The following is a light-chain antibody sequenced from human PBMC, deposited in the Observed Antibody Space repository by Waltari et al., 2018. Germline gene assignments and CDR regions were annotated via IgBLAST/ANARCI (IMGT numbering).Light chain of an antibody. CDR1: QSVGSD. V-gene: IGKV3-15*01. Sequence: EIVMTQSPATLSVSPGERATLPCRASQSVGSDLAWYHQKPGQAPRFLLYGASTRATGIPARFTGSGAGTEFSLTISSMQSEDFAVYYCQQYNNWPGTFGQGTKVEIK. CDR3: QQYNNWPGT. CDR2: GAS. J-gene: IGKJ1*01.